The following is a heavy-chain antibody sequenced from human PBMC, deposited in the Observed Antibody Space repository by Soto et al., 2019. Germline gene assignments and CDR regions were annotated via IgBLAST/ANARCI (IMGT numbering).Heavy chain of an antibody. Sequence: QVQLVQSEAEVKKPGASVKVTCKASGYTFSTHSMHWVRQAPGQGLEWMGWVYTATGNTEYSQNFQGRITITWDTSASTVYMELSSLRSGDTAVYFCARDFSWVSDYWGQGTLVTV. CDR3: ARDFSWVSDY. CDR1: GYTFSTHS. CDR2: VYTATGNT. D-gene: IGHD6-13*01. J-gene: IGHJ4*02. V-gene: IGHV1-3*04.